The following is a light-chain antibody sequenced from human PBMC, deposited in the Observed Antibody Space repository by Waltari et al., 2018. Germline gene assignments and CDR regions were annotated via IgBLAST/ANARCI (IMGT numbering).Light chain of an antibody. CDR1: QSLLYSNGYNY. CDR2: LGS. J-gene: IGKJ1*01. Sequence: IVMTQSPLSLPVTPGEPASISCRSSQSLLYSNGYNYLDWYLQKPGQSPQLLIYLGSNRASGVPDRFSGSGSGTDFTLKISRVEAEDVGVYYCMQALQAPRTFGQGTKVEIK. V-gene: IGKV2-28*01. CDR3: MQALQAPRT.